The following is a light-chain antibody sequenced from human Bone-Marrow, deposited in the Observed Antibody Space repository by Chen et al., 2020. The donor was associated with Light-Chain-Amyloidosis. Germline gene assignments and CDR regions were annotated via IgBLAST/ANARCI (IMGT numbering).Light chain of an antibody. Sequence: IVLTQSPGTLSLSPGDRATLSCRASQSVSSSYLAWYQQKPGQAPRLLIYAASSRATGIPDRFSGSESGTDFTLTISRLEPEDFAVYYCQQYGSSPRFTFGPGTKVDIK. CDR2: AAS. V-gene: IGKV3-20*01. CDR3: QQYGSSPRFT. J-gene: IGKJ3*01. CDR1: QSVSSSY.